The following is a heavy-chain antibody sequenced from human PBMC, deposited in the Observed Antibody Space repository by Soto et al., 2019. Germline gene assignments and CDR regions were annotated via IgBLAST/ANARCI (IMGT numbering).Heavy chain of an antibody. V-gene: IGHV1-2*04. J-gene: IGHJ4*02. CDR3: AGLAAPGTNDEY. Sequence: GASVKVSCKASGYTFTGYEMHWVRQAPGQGLEWMGWINPNSGGTNYAQKFQGWVTITRDTSISTTYMELSRLRSDDTAVYYCAGLAAPGTNDEYGGQGPRVTSPQ. CDR1: GYTFTGYE. CDR2: INPNSGGT. D-gene: IGHD6-13*01.